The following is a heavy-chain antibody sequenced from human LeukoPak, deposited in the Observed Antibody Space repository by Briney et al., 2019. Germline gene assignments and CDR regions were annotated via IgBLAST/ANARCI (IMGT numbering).Heavy chain of an antibody. D-gene: IGHD2-2*01. CDR2: ISSNGGST. V-gene: IGHV3-64*04. J-gene: IGHJ4*02. CDR3: AKDGEQADDIVVVPAAIPFDY. Sequence: GGSLRLSCSASGFTFSSYAMHWVRQAPGKGLEYVSAISSNGGSTYYADSVKGRFTISRDNSKNTLYLQMNSLRAEDTAVYYCAKDGEQADDIVVVPAAIPFDYWGQGTLVTVSS. CDR1: GFTFSSYA.